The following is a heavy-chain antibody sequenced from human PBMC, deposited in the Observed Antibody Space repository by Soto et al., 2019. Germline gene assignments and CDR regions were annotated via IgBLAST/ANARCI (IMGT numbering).Heavy chain of an antibody. CDR2: ITFRGVT. J-gene: IGHJ5*02. CDR1: GDSLSCYA. Sequence: SETLSLTCDVHGDSLSCYAWSWIRQPPGKGLEWIGEITFRGVTNYHPSLKSRVSMSVDTSKNRISLNVSSVTAADTALYFCARKLEASVRHVEWFSYKWFDPWGPGTLVTVS. D-gene: IGHD3-9*01. CDR3: ARKLEASVRHVEWFSYKWFDP. V-gene: IGHV4-34*01.